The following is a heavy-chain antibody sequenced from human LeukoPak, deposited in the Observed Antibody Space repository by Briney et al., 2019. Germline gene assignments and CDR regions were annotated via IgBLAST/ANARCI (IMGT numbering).Heavy chain of an antibody. CDR1: GGSISSYY. Sequence: MTSETLSLTCTVSGGSISSYYWSWIRQPPGKGLEWIGYIYYSGSTNYNPSLKSRVTISVDTSKNQFSLKLSSVTAADTAVYYCARGVASSGRSDYWGQGTLVTVSS. CDR3: ARGVASSGRSDY. V-gene: IGHV4-59*12. CDR2: IYYSGST. J-gene: IGHJ4*02. D-gene: IGHD6-19*01.